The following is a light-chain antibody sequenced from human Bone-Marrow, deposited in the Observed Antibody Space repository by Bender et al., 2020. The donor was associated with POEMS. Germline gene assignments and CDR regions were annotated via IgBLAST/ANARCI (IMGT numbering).Light chain of an antibody. CDR1: SSDIGPYNY. V-gene: IGLV2-14*03. J-gene: IGLJ1*01. Sequence: QPALAQPASVSGSPGHSITISCTGISSDIGPYNYVFWYQQHPGKAPKLLIYDSTNRPSGVSHRFSGSKSGDTASLTISGLQAEDEAEYYCSSYTSNNTPNVFGTGTKVTVL. CDR3: SSYTSNNTPNV. CDR2: DST.